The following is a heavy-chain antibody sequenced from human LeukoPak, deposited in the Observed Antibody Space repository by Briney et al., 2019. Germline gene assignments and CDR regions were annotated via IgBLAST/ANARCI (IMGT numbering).Heavy chain of an antibody. CDR1: GYTFASYG. CDR3: AREVGGNFDY. Sequence: SVKVSCKASGYTFASYGISWVRQAPGQGLEWMGGIIPIFGTANYAQKFQGRVTITADESTSTAYMELSSLRSEDTAVYYCAREVGGNFDYWGQGTLVTVSS. J-gene: IGHJ4*02. D-gene: IGHD1-26*01. CDR2: IIPIFGTA. V-gene: IGHV1-69*13.